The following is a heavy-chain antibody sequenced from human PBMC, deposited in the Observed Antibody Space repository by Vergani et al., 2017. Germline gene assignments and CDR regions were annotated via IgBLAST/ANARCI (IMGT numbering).Heavy chain of an antibody. CDR3: ARDTTDCSGGSCYAYYYYGMDV. D-gene: IGHD2-15*01. J-gene: IGHJ6*02. CDR2: ISSSSSYI. CDR1: GFTFSSYS. V-gene: IGHV3-21*01. Sequence: EVQLVESGGGLVKPGGSLRLSCAACGFTFSSYSMNWVRQAPGKGLEWVSSISSSSSYIYYADSVKGRFTISRDNAKNSLYLQMNSLRAEDTAVYYCARDTTDCSGGSCYAYYYYGMDVWGQGTTVTVSS.